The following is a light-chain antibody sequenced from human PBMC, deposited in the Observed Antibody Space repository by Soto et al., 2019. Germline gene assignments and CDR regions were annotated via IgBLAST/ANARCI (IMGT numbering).Light chain of an antibody. CDR3: SSYTSSKGYV. CDR2: EVR. V-gene: IGLV2-14*01. CDR1: SSDVGGYNY. Sequence: QSALTQPASVSGSPEQSITISCTGTSSDVGGYNYVSWYQQHPGKAPKLMIYEVRNRPSGVSNRFSGSKSGNTAYLTISGLQADDEADYYCSSYTSSKGYVFGTGTKLTVL. J-gene: IGLJ1*01.